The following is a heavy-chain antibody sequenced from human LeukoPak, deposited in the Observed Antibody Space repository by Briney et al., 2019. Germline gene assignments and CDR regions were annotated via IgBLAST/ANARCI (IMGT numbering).Heavy chain of an antibody. CDR1: GGSFSGYY. J-gene: IGHJ4*02. CDR3: ASADSSGDY. D-gene: IGHD6-25*01. Sequence: PSETLSLTCAVYGGSFSGYYWSWIRQPPGKGLEWIGEINHSGSTNYNPSLKSRVTISVDTSKNQFSLKLSSVTAADTAVYYCASADSSGDYWGQGTLVTVSS. CDR2: INHSGST. V-gene: IGHV4-34*01.